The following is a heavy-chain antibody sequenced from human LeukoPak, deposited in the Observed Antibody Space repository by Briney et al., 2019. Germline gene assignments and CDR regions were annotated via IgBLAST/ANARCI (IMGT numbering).Heavy chain of an antibody. D-gene: IGHD3-10*01. V-gene: IGHV4-59*01. CDR3: ARDRGVYGSGSYSNWFDP. CDR2: IYYSGST. CDR1: GGSISSYY. Sequence: KPSETLSLTCTVSGGSISSYYWSWIRQPPGKGLEWIGYIYYSGSTNYNPSLKSRVTISVDTSKNQFSLKLSSVTAADTAVYYCARDRGVYGSGSYSNWFDPWGLGTLVTVSS. J-gene: IGHJ5*02.